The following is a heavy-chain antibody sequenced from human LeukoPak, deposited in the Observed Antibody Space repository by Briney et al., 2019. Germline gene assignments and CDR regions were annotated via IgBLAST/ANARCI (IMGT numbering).Heavy chain of an antibody. V-gene: IGHV4-39*07. J-gene: IGHJ4*02. Sequence: KPSETLSLTCTVSGGSISSSSYYWGWIRQPPGKGLEWIGSIYYSGSTYYNPSLKSRVTISVDTSKNQFSLKLSSVTAADTAVYYCAKDPQWLVPVDYWGQGTLVTVSS. D-gene: IGHD6-19*01. CDR3: AKDPQWLVPVDY. CDR2: IYYSGST. CDR1: GGSISSSSYY.